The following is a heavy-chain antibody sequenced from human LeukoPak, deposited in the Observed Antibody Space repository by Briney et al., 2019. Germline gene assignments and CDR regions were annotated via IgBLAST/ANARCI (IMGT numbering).Heavy chain of an antibody. CDR3: ARPMGYSYGPRKYDAFDI. J-gene: IGHJ3*02. Sequence: GGSLRLSCAASGFTFSSYAMHWVRQAPGKGLEWVAVISYDGSNKYYADSVKGRFTISRDNSKNTLYLQMNSLRAEDTAVYYCARPMGYSYGPRKYDAFDIWGQGTMVTVSS. CDR2: ISYDGSNK. V-gene: IGHV3-30-3*01. CDR1: GFTFSSYA. D-gene: IGHD5-18*01.